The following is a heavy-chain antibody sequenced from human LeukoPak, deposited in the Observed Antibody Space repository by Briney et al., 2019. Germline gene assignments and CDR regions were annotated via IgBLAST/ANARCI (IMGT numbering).Heavy chain of an antibody. CDR3: ARQYGSGSAYTPVVDL. J-gene: IGHJ4*02. Sequence: SETLSLTCTVSGGSISSHYYWTWIRQPPGKGLEWIGSIYYSGSTYYNPSLKSRVTISVDTSKNQFSLKLSSLTAAETAVYYCARQYGSGSAYTPVVDLWGQGTLVTVPS. CDR2: IYYSGST. V-gene: IGHV4-39*01. CDR1: GGSISSHYY. D-gene: IGHD3-10*01.